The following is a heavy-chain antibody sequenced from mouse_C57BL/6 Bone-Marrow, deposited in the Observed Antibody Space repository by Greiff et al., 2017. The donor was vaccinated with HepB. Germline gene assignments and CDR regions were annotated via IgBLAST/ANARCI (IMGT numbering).Heavy chain of an antibody. CDR2: IDPETGGT. CDR3: TRLRNWAVY. V-gene: IGHV1-15*01. Sequence: QVQLQQSGAELVRPGASVTLSCKASGYTFTDYEMHWVKQTPVHGLEWIGAIDPETGGTAYNQKFKGTAILTADKSSSTAYMELRSLTSEDSAVYYCTRLRNWAVYWGQGTTLTVSS. J-gene: IGHJ2*01. CDR1: GYTFTDYE.